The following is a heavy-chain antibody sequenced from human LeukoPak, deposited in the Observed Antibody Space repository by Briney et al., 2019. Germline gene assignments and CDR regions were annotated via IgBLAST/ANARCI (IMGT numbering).Heavy chain of an antibody. CDR3: AKDPPLTGDPRFDY. CDR1: GGSISSSSYY. J-gene: IGHJ4*02. Sequence: SETLSLTCTVSGGSISSSSYYWGWIRQPPGKGLEWIGSIYYSGSTYYNPSLKSRVTISVDTSKNQFSLKLSSVTAADTAVYYCAKDPPLTGDPRFDYWGQGTLVTVSS. CDR2: IYYSGST. D-gene: IGHD7-27*01. V-gene: IGHV4-39*07.